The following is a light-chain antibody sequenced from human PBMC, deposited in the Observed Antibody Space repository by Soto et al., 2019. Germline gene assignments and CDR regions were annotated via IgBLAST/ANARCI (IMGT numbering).Light chain of an antibody. CDR3: QQSYSTPPGT. Sequence: DIQMTQSPSSLSASVGDRVTITCRASQSISSYLNWYQQKPGKAPKLLIYAASSLQSGDPSRFSGSGSGTDFTLTISSLQPEDFATYYCQQSYSTPPGTFGGGTKVEIK. V-gene: IGKV1-39*01. CDR2: AAS. J-gene: IGKJ4*01. CDR1: QSISSY.